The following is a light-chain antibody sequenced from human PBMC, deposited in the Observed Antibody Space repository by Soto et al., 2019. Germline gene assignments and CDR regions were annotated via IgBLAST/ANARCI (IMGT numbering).Light chain of an antibody. CDR1: QRVTSSD. CDR2: AAS. V-gene: IGKV3-20*01. CDR3: QQYGTSPQT. Sequence: EIVLTQSPGTLSLSPWERATLSCRASQRVTSSDLAWYQQKPGQAPGLLIYAASSRASGIPDRFRGSGSGTEFTLTISRLEPEDFAVYYCQQYGTSPQTFGQGTKVDIK. J-gene: IGKJ1*01.